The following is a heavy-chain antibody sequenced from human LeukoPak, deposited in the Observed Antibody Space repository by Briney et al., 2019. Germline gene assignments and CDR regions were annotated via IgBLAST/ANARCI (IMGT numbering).Heavy chain of an antibody. V-gene: IGHV4-59*11. Sequence: WETLSLTCTASGGSISSHYWSWIRQPPGKGLEWIGYIYYSGSTNYNPSLKSRVTISVDTSKNQFSLKLSSVTAADTAVYYCAREPELLWFGELLKSNWFDPWGQGTLVTVSS. CDR3: AREPELLWFGELLKSNWFDP. J-gene: IGHJ5*02. D-gene: IGHD3-10*01. CDR2: IYYSGST. CDR1: GGSISSHY.